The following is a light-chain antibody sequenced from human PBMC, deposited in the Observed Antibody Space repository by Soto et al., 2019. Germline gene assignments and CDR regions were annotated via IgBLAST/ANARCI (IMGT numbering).Light chain of an antibody. CDR1: SSDVGGYNS. CDR3: CSYASSSTYV. Sequence: QSALTKPASVYGSPGQSITISCTGTSSDVGGYNSVSWYQQYPGKAPKPIIYDGTERPSGVSDRFSGSRSGNTASLTISGLQAEDEADYYCCSYASSSTYVFGTGTKVT. V-gene: IGLV2-23*01. J-gene: IGLJ1*01. CDR2: DGT.